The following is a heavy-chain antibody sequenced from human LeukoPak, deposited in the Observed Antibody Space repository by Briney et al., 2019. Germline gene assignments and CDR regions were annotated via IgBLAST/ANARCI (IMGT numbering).Heavy chain of an antibody. V-gene: IGHV3-53*01. CDR1: GFTVRYNS. J-gene: IGHJ4*02. D-gene: IGHD3-3*02. Sequence: GGSLRLSCAASGFTVRYNSMTWVRQAPRKGLEWVSTIYADGTTYYADSMKGRFTISRDNSKNTLDLQMNSLRTEDTAVYYCARAQLASGTDYWGPGTLVTVSS. CDR3: ARAQLASGTDY. CDR2: IYADGTT.